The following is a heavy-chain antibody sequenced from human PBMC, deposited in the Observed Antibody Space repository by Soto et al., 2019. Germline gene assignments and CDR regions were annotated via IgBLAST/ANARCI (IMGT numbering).Heavy chain of an antibody. CDR1: GFTFNIYW. CDR2: IDNDGSAT. Sequence: GGSLRLSYVASGFTFNIYWMHWVRQAPGKGLEWVSRIDNDGSATTYADSVKGRFTISRDNAKNTLFLQMNTLRVDDTAVYYCARDNWNSYWGQGTLVTVSS. D-gene: IGHD1-1*01. V-gene: IGHV3-74*01. CDR3: ARDNWNSY. J-gene: IGHJ4*02.